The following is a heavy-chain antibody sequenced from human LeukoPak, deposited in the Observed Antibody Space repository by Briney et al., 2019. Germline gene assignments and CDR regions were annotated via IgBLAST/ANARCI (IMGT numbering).Heavy chain of an antibody. Sequence: PGGSLRLSCAASGFTFSSYSMNWVRQAPGKGLEWVSSISSSSSYIYYADSVKGRFTISRDNAKNSLYLQMNSLRAEDTAVYYCARVRLVRGMYVGDYWGQGTLVTVSS. CDR2: ISSSSSYI. CDR3: ARVRLVRGMYVGDY. CDR1: GFTFSSYS. D-gene: IGHD3-10*01. J-gene: IGHJ4*02. V-gene: IGHV3-21*04.